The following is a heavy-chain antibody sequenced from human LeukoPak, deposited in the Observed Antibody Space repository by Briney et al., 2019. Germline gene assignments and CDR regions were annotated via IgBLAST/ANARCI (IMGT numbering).Heavy chain of an antibody. CDR2: IKLDGSER. Sequence: SGGSLRLSCAASGFSFSSYWMSWVRQAPGKGLEWVANIKLDGSEREYVDAVKGRFTVSRDNAKDSLYLQMNSLRAEDTAVYYCARISSSRYYFDYWGQGTLVTVSS. D-gene: IGHD6-13*01. CDR1: GFSFSSYW. CDR3: ARISSSRYYFDY. V-gene: IGHV3-7*01. J-gene: IGHJ4*02.